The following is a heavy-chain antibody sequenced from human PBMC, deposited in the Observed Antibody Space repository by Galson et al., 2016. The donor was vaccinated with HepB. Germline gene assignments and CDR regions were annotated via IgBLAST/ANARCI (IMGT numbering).Heavy chain of an antibody. CDR3: ARDFYDGRCRYMDY. J-gene: IGHJ4*02. Sequence: SLRLSCAASGFTFSNAWMSWVRQAPGKGLEWVGRIKSKTDGGTTDYAAPVKGRFTISRDDSKNTLYLQMNSLKTEDTAVYYCARDFYDGRCRYMDYWGQGTLVTVSS. V-gene: IGHV3-15*01. CDR2: IKSKTDGGTT. D-gene: IGHD2/OR15-2a*01. CDR1: GFTFSNAW.